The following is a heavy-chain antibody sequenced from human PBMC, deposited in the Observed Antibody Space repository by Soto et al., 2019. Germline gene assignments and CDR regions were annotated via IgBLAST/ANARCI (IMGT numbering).Heavy chain of an antibody. CDR2: IYSGGST. J-gene: IGHJ4*02. Sequence: GGSLRLSCAASGFTVSSNYMSWVRQAPGKGLEWVSVIYSGGSTYYADSVKGRFTISRDNSKNTLYLQMNSLRAEDTAVYYCASSKAPGPLWFGELLFPFDYWGQGTLVTVSS. V-gene: IGHV3-53*01. CDR3: ASSKAPGPLWFGELLFPFDY. D-gene: IGHD3-10*01. CDR1: GFTVSSNY.